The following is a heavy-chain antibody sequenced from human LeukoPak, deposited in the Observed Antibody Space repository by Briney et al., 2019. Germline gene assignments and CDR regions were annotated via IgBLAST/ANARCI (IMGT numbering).Heavy chain of an antibody. CDR2: ISGSGSST. D-gene: IGHD6-13*01. Sequence: GGSLRLSCAASGFTFSSYVMSWVRQAPGKGLEWVSAISGSGSSTYYADPVQGRFTVSRDNSKNTLYLQMNSLRAEDTAVYYCAKDGSSSWSPLNFDYWGRGTLVTVSS. CDR3: AKDGSSSWSPLNFDY. J-gene: IGHJ4*02. CDR1: GFTFSSYV. V-gene: IGHV3-23*01.